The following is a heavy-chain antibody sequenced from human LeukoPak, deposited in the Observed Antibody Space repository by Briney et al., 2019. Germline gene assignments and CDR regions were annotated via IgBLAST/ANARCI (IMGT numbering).Heavy chain of an antibody. Sequence: SETLSLTCTVSGGSISSYYWSWIRQPPGKGQEWIGYIYYSGSTNYNPSLKSRVTISVDTSKNQFSLKLSSVTAADTAVYYCAGTTYYYDSSGYSYSYYFDYWGQGTLVTVSS. D-gene: IGHD3-22*01. CDR2: IYYSGST. CDR3: AGTTYYYDSSGYSYSYYFDY. J-gene: IGHJ4*02. CDR1: GGSISSYY. V-gene: IGHV4-59*08.